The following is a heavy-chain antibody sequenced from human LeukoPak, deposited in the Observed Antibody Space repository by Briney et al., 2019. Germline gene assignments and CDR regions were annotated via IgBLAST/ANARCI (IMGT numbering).Heavy chain of an antibody. J-gene: IGHJ5*02. CDR2: IYYSGNT. CDR1: AASISSSSYY. CDR3: ARQGPIVVVENWFDP. D-gene: IGHD3-22*01. Sequence: SETLSLTCTVSAASISSSSYYWGWIRQPPGKGLEWIGTIYYSGNTYYNPSLKSRATMSVDTSKNQFSLKLSSVTAADTAVYYCARQGPIVVVENWFDPWGQGTLVTVSS. V-gene: IGHV4-39*01.